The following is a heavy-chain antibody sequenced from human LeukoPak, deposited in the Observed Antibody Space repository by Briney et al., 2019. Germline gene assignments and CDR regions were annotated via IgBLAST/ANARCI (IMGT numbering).Heavy chain of an antibody. CDR1: GFTVSSNY. V-gene: IGHV3-53*01. J-gene: IGHJ6*03. CDR3: ARILRTQLASHYYYYMDV. D-gene: IGHD6-6*01. Sequence: GGSLRLSCAASGFTVSSNYMSWVRQAPRKGLEWVSIIYSGGSTYYADSVKGRFTISRDNSKNTLYLQMNSLRAEDTAVYYCARILRTQLASHYYYYMDVWGKGTTVTVSS. CDR2: IYSGGST.